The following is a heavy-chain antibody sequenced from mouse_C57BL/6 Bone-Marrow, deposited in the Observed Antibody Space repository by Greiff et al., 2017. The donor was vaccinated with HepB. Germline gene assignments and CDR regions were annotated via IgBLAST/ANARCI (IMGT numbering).Heavy chain of an antibody. CDR1: GFSLTSYA. D-gene: IGHD1-1*01. J-gene: IGHJ1*03. Sequence: VQVVESGPGLVAPSQSLSITCTVSGFSLTSYAISWVRQPPGKGLEWLGVIWTGGGTNYNSALKSRLSISKDNSKSQVFLKMNSLQTDDTARYYCASYYYGSSYNFDVWGTGTTVTVSS. V-gene: IGHV2-9-1*01. CDR2: IWTGGGT. CDR3: ASYYYGSSYNFDV.